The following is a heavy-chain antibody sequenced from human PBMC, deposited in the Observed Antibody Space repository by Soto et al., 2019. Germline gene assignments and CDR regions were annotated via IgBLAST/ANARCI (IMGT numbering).Heavy chain of an antibody. CDR1: RGTFSSYA. CDR3: ARDSNYEYYYYYGMDV. J-gene: IGHJ6*02. V-gene: IGHV1-69*12. D-gene: IGHD4-4*01. CDR2: IITIFGTA. Sequence: QVQLVQSGAEVKKPGSSVKVSCKASRGTFSSYAISWVRQAPGQGLEWMGGIITIFGTANYAQKFQGRVTITADESTSKAYMELSSLRSEDTAVYYCARDSNYEYYYYYGMDVWGQGTTVTVSS.